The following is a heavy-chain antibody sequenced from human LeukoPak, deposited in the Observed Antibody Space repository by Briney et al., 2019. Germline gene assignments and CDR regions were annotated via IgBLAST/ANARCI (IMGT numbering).Heavy chain of an antibody. Sequence: GGSLRLSCAASGFTFSDYYMSWIHQAPGKGLEWVSYISSSGSTIYYADSVKGRFTISRDNAKNSLYLQMNSLRAEDTAVYYCARESTAGTVYYYYMDVWGKGTTVTVSS. CDR2: ISSSGSTI. CDR3: ARESTAGTVYYYYMDV. D-gene: IGHD6-13*01. J-gene: IGHJ6*03. CDR1: GFTFSDYY. V-gene: IGHV3-11*01.